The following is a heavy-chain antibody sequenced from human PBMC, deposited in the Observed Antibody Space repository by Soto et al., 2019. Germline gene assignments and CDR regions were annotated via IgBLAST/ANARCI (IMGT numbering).Heavy chain of an antibody. CDR1: GFTFSNAW. CDR3: TKDVTMVSHYYYGMEV. V-gene: IGHV3-15*07. J-gene: IGHJ6*02. D-gene: IGHD3-10*01. Sequence: PGGSLRLSCAASGFTFSNAWMNWVRQAPGKGLEWVGRIKSKTDGGTTDYAAPVKGRFTISRDDSKNTLYLQMNSLKTEDTAVYYCTKDVTMVSHYYYGMEVWGQGTTVTVSS. CDR2: IKSKTDGGTT.